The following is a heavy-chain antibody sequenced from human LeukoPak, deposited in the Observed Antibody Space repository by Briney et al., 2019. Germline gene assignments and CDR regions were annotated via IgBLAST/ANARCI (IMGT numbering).Heavy chain of an antibody. J-gene: IGHJ4*02. V-gene: IGHV1-2*04. Sequence: GASVKVSCKASGYTFTGCYMHWVRQAPGQGLEWMGWINPNSGGTNYAQKFQGWVTMTRDTSISTAYMELSRLRSDDTAVYYCARGRRKDIVVVPAALWFYFDYWGQGTLVTVSS. CDR1: GYTFTGCY. CDR3: ARGRRKDIVVVPAALWFYFDY. CDR2: INPNSGGT. D-gene: IGHD2-2*01.